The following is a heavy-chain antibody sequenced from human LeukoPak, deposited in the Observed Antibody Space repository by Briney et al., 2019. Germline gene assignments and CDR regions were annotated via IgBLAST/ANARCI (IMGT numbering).Heavy chain of an antibody. V-gene: IGHV4-4*07. CDR3: ARASGTYPNSLDS. D-gene: IGHD1-26*01. CDR1: GASVNSFY. CDR2: IYITGST. J-gene: IGHJ4*02. Sequence: SETLSLTCSVSGASVNSFYWTWIRQAAGKGPERIGRIYITGSTDYNPSLKSRVTISLDKSNNEFSLKMNSVTAADTAVYFCARASGTYPNSLDSWGRGTLVIVSS.